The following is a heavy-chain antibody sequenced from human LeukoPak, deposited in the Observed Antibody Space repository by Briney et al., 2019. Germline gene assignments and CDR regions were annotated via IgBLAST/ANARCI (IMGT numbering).Heavy chain of an antibody. Sequence: HPGGSLRLSCAASGFTFSSYWMSWVRQAPGKGLEWVANIKQDGSEKYYVDSVKGRFTISRDNAKNSLYLQMNSLRAEDTAVYYCARLVAAAYYGMDVWGQGTTVTVSS. V-gene: IGHV3-7*01. CDR1: GFTFSSYW. CDR3: ARLVAAAYYGMDV. CDR2: IKQDGSEK. D-gene: IGHD6-13*01. J-gene: IGHJ6*02.